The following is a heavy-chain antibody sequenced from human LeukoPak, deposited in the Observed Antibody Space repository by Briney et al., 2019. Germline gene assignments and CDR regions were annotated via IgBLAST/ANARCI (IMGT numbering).Heavy chain of an antibody. D-gene: IGHD1-26*01. CDR2: ISGSGGST. CDR1: GFTFSSYA. J-gene: IGHJ4*02. Sequence: PSGGSLRLSCAASGFTFSSYAMSWVRQAPGKGLEWVSAISGSGGSTYYADSVKGRFTISRDNSKNTLYLQMNSLRAKEPGVYYRASARAATGAKDDYWAQATMVTVSS. CDR3: ASARAATGAKDDY. V-gene: IGHV3-23*01.